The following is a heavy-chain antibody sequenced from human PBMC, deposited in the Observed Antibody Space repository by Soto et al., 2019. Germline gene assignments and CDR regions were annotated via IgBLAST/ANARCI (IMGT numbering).Heavy chain of an antibody. Sequence: QVQLVESGGGVVQAGRSLRLSCAASGFTFSRYGMHWVRQAPGKGLAWVAIIWYDGGNKYYADSVKGRFTISRDNSKNTLYLQMNSLRAEDTAVYYFARDKFLLSYWGQGTLVTVAT. CDR1: GFTFSRYG. CDR2: IWYDGGNK. V-gene: IGHV3-33*01. D-gene: IGHD2-15*01. J-gene: IGHJ4*02. CDR3: ARDKFLLSY.